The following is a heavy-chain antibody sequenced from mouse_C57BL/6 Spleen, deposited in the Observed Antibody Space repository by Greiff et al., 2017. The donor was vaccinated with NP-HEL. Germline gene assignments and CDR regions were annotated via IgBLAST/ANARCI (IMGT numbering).Heavy chain of an antibody. J-gene: IGHJ1*03. CDR1: GFTFSDYG. CDR2: ISSGSSTI. CDR3: AREGATVVATYWYFEV. V-gene: IGHV5-17*01. D-gene: IGHD1-1*01. Sequence: EVQLVESGGGLVKPGGSLKLSCAASGFTFSDYGMHWVRQAPEKGLEWVAYISSGSSTIYYADTVKGRFTISRDNAKNTLFLQMTSLRSEDTAMYYCAREGATVVATYWYFEVWGTGTTVTVSS.